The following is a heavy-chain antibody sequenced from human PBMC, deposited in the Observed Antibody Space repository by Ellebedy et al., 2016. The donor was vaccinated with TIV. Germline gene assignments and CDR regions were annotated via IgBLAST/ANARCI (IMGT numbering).Heavy chain of an antibody. Sequence: SETLSLXXTVSGGSINSYYWSWIRQPAGKGLEYIGRIYPTGSTNYNPSLKSRVTMSVDTSKNQFSLKLSSVTAADTAVYYCARGPTGNNFDYWGQGTLVTVSS. CDR3: ARGPTGNNFDY. CDR1: GGSINSYY. CDR2: IYPTGST. V-gene: IGHV4-4*07. J-gene: IGHJ4*02. D-gene: IGHD1-1*01.